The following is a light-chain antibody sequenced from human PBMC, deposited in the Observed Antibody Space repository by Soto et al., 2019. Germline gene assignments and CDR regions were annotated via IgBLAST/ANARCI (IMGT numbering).Light chain of an antibody. V-gene: IGLV2-14*03. Sequence: QSVLTQPASVSGSPGQSITISCTGTSSDVGGYNYVSWYQQHPGKAPKLMIYDVSNRPSGVSNRFSGSKSGNTASLTISGLQAEDEADYYCNSYTTSSTRVFRTGNKVPVL. J-gene: IGLJ1*01. CDR2: DVS. CDR1: SSDVGGYNY. CDR3: NSYTTSSTRV.